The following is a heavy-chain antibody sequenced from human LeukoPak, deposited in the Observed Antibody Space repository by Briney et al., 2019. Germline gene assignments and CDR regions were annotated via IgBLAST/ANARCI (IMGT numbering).Heavy chain of an antibody. CDR1: GFTFSTYT. Sequence: GGSLRLSCAASGFTFSTYTINWVRQAPGKGLEWVSSISSSSSYIYYADSVKGRFTISRDNAKNSLYLQMNSLRAEDTAVYHCARDRLLEDRDYSYYYYMDVWGKGTTVTVSS. V-gene: IGHV3-21*01. CDR3: ARDRLLEDRDYSYYYYMDV. D-gene: IGHD1-1*01. CDR2: ISSSSSYI. J-gene: IGHJ6*03.